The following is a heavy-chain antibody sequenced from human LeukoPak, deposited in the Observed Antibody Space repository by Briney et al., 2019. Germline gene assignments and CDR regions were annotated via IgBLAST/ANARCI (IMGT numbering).Heavy chain of an antibody. J-gene: IGHJ4*02. Sequence: IYHSGSTNYNPSLKSRVTISVDKSKNQFSLKLSSVTAADTAVYYCARGGNDYGDYVGSLDYWGQGTLVTVSS. CDR2: IYHSGST. CDR3: ARGGNDYGDYVGSLDY. V-gene: IGHV4-4*02. D-gene: IGHD4-17*01.